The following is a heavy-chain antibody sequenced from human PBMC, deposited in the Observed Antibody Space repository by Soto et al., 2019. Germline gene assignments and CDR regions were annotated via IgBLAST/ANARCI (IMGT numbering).Heavy chain of an antibody. V-gene: IGHV1-8*01. CDR1: GYTFTSYD. J-gene: IGHJ5*02. CDR3: AREITMVRGVIPYNWFDT. D-gene: IGHD3-10*01. Sequence: QVQLVQSGAEVKKPGASVKVSCKASGYTFTSYDINWVRQATGQGLEWMGWMNPNSGNTGYAQKFQGRVTMTRNTSIRTDYMELSSLRSEDKAVYYCAREITMVRGVIPYNWFDTWGQGTLVTVSS. CDR2: MNPNSGNT.